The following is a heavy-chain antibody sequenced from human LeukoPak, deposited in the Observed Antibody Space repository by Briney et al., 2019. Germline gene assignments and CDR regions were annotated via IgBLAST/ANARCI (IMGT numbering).Heavy chain of an antibody. CDR3: ALLLWFGDESDY. Sequence: ASVKVSCKASGYTFTSYDINWVRQATGQGLEWMGWMNPNSGNTGYAQKFQGRVTMTRNTSISTAYMELSGLRSEDTAVYYCALLLWFGDESDYWGQGTLVTVSS. CDR2: MNPNSGNT. V-gene: IGHV1-8*01. J-gene: IGHJ4*02. D-gene: IGHD3-10*01. CDR1: GYTFTSYD.